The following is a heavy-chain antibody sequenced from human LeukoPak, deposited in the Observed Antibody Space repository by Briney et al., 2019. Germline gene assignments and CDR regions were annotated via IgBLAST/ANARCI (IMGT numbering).Heavy chain of an antibody. CDR1: GFTFSSYW. Sequence: PGGSLRLSCAASGFTFSSYWMSWVRQAPGKGLEWVANIKQDGSEKYYVDSVKGRFTISRDNAKNSLYLQMNSLRAEDTAVYYCARGAGGSSSPYYFDYWGQGTLVTVSS. J-gene: IGHJ4*02. D-gene: IGHD1-26*01. CDR3: ARGAGGSSSPYYFDY. V-gene: IGHV3-7*01. CDR2: IKQDGSEK.